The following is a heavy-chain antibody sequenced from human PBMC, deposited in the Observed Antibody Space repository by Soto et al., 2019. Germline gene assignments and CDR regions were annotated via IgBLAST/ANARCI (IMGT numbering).Heavy chain of an antibody. D-gene: IGHD3-10*01. CDR3: ARAEIGPCYYVSGSYLCGMDV. Sequence: QVQLVQSGAEVKKPGSSVKVSCKASGGTFSSYAISWVRQAPGQGLEWMGWIIPIFGTANYAQKFQGRVTITAYESMSTAYMELSSLRSEDTAVYYWARAEIGPCYYVSGSYLCGMDVWCQGTTVTVSS. V-gene: IGHV1-69*12. CDR1: GGTFSSYA. CDR2: IIPIFGTA. J-gene: IGHJ6*02.